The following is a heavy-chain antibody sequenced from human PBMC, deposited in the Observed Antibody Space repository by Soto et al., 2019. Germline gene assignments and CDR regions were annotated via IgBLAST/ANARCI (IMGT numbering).Heavy chain of an antibody. CDR2: INPNSGTA. CDR1: GYTFTGYY. D-gene: IGHD3-10*01. V-gene: IGHV1-2*02. Sequence: QVQLVQSGAEVKKPGASVKVSCKASGYTFTGYYMHWVRQAPGQGLEWMGWINPNSGTANYAQKFQGRVTITADKSTSTAYMELSSLRSEDTAVYYCGIYGSGGGGWFDPWGQGTLVTVSS. CDR3: GIYGSGGGGWFDP. J-gene: IGHJ5*02.